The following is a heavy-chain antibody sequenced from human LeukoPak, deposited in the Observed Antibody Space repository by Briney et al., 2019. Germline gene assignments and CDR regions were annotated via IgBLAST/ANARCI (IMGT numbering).Heavy chain of an antibody. Sequence: PSGTLSLTCAVSGGSISSSNWWSWVRQPPGKWLEWIGEIYHSGSTNYNLSLKSRVTISVDKSKNQFSLKLSSVTAADTAVYYCARASHWNQLHYFDYWGQGTLVTVSS. J-gene: IGHJ4*02. V-gene: IGHV4-4*02. CDR1: GGSISSSNW. CDR2: IYHSGST. CDR3: ARASHWNQLHYFDY. D-gene: IGHD1-1*01.